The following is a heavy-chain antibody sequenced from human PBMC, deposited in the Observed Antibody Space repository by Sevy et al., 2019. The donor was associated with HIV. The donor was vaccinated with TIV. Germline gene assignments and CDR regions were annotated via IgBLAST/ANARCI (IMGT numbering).Heavy chain of an antibody. Sequence: ASVKVSCKACGFTFTSSAVQWVRQARGQHLEWIGWIVVGSGNTNYPQKFQERVTITSNMSTSTDYMELSSLRSEDTAVYYCSADRSDAWFDPWGQGTLVTVSS. J-gene: IGHJ5*02. CDR2: IVVGSGNT. D-gene: IGHD1-26*01. V-gene: IGHV1-58*01. CDR3: SADRSDAWFDP. CDR1: GFTFTSSA.